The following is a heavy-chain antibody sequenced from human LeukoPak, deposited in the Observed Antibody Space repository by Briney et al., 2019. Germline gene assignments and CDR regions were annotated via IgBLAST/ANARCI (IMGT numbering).Heavy chain of an antibody. J-gene: IGHJ4*02. V-gene: IGHV3-74*01. CDR2: MNSDGSST. Sequence: GGSLRLSCAAAGFTFSSYWMHWVRQPPGKGLGWVSRMNSDGSSTSYADSVKGRFTIPRDNAKNTLYLQMNSLRAEDTAVYCCARPAEYCSSTRCYSGDFDYWGQGNLVTVSP. CDR3: ARPAEYCSSTRCYSGDFDY. CDR1: GFTFSSYW. D-gene: IGHD2-2*01.